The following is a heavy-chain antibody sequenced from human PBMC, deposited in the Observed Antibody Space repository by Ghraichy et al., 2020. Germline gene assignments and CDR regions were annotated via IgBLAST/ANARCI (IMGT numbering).Heavy chain of an antibody. J-gene: IGHJ3*02. V-gene: IGHV3-23*01. CDR2: ISGSGGST. CDR1: GFTFSSYA. D-gene: IGHD2-2*02. Sequence: GGSLRLSCAASGFTFSSYAMSWVRQAPGKGLEWVSAISGSGGSTYYADSVKGRFTISRDNSKNTLYLQMNSLRAEDTAVYYCAKELNFPYIPYVEPNAFDIWGQGTMVTVSS. CDR3: AKELNFPYIPYVEPNAFDI.